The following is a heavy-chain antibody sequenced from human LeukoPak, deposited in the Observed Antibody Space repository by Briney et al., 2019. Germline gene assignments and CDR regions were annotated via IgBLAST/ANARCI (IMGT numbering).Heavy chain of an antibody. D-gene: IGHD3-22*01. CDR2: IKADSGGA. V-gene: IGHV1-2*02. Sequence: ASVKVSCKASGYTFTGYDMHWVRQAPGQGLEWMGWIKADSGGANYGQRLQCRVTMTMETSISTVYMEVSRLRSDDTAVYHCATSGYPYNAFDIWGQGTMVPVSS. CDR1: GYTFTGYD. CDR3: ATSGYPYNAFDI. J-gene: IGHJ3*02.